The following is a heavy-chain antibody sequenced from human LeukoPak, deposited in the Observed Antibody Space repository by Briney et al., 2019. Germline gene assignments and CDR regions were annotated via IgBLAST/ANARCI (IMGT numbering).Heavy chain of an antibody. J-gene: IGHJ5*02. CDR1: GGSISSGSYY. CDR3: ARGVVTIFGVVIPNWFDP. Sequence: PSQTLSLTCTVSGGSISSGSYYWSWIRQPAGKGLEWIGRIYTSGSTNYNPSLKSRVTISVDTSKNQFSLKLSSVTAADTAVYYCARGVVTIFGVVIPNWFDPWGQGTLVTVSS. CDR2: IYTSGST. V-gene: IGHV4-61*02. D-gene: IGHD3-3*01.